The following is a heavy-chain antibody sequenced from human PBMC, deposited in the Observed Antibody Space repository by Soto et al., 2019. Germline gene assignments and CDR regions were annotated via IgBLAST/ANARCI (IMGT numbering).Heavy chain of an antibody. CDR1: GYTFSTYW. CDR3: ARVSCSGSNCYPGDALHD. Sequence: GESLKISCKGSGYTFSTYWIAWVRQVPGKGLEWMGIIYPGDSDARYSPSFQGQVTLSADKSLTTAYMQWSSLRASDSGIYYCARVSCSGSNCYPGDALHDWGQGTLVTVSS. J-gene: IGHJ4*02. V-gene: IGHV5-51*01. CDR2: IYPGDSDA. D-gene: IGHD2-15*01.